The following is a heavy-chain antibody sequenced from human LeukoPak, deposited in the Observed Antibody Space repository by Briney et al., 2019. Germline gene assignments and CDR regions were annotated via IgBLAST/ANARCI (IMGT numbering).Heavy chain of an antibody. J-gene: IGHJ4*02. CDR1: GGPISSGDYY. Sequence: PSETLSLTCTVSGGPISSGDYYWSWIRQPPGKGLEWIGFIYHTGSFHYNPSLKSRVTISEDTSKNQFSLNLRSVTAADTAAYFCDRESRIVGTTSVWYYFDYWGQGTLVTVSS. CDR2: IYHTGSF. D-gene: IGHD1-26*01. V-gene: IGHV4-30-4*01. CDR3: DRESRIVGTTSVWYYFDY.